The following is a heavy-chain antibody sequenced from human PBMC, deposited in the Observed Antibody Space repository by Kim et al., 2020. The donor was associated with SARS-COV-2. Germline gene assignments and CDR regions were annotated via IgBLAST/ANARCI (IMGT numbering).Heavy chain of an antibody. J-gene: IGHJ3*02. D-gene: IGHD6-13*01. CDR3: ASAAPGTRNAFDI. CDR2: INSDGSST. V-gene: IGHV3-74*01. CDR1: GFTFSSFW. Sequence: GGSLRLSCAASGFTFSSFWMHWVRQVPGKGLVWVSRINSDGSSTSYADSVKGRFSISRDNAKNMVCLQMNNLRADDTAVYYCASAAPGTRNAFDIWGQGTLVTVSS.